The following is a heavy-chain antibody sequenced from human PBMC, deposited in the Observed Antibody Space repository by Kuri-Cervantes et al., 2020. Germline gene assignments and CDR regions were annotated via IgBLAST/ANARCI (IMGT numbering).Heavy chain of an antibody. V-gene: IGHV3-30-3*01. Sequence: GESLKISCAASGFTFSSYAMHWVRQAPGKGLEWVAVISYDGSNKYYADSVKGRFTISRDNSKNTLYLQMNSLRAEDTALYYCAKDLIAAAKGRGVDAFDIWGQGTMVTVSS. D-gene: IGHD6-13*01. J-gene: IGHJ3*02. CDR1: GFTFSSYA. CDR3: AKDLIAAAKGRGVDAFDI. CDR2: ISYDGSNK.